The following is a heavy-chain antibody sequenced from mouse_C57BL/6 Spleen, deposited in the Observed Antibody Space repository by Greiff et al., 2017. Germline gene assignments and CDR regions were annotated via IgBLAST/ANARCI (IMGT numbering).Heavy chain of an antibody. CDR2: INPSNGGT. CDR1: GYTFTSYW. J-gene: IGHJ2*01. Sequence: QVQLKESGTELVKPGASVKLSCKASGYTFTSYWMHWVKQRPGQGLEWIGNINPSNGGTNYNEKFKSKATLTVDKSSSTAYMQLSSLTSEDAAVYYCARSRLYYFDYWGQGTTLTVSS. CDR3: ARSRLYYFDY. V-gene: IGHV1-53*01.